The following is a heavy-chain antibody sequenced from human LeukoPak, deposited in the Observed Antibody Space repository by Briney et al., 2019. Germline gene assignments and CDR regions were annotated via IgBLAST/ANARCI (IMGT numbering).Heavy chain of an antibody. D-gene: IGHD3-22*01. CDR2: ISSSSTI. V-gene: IGHV3-48*01. J-gene: IGHJ3*02. CDR3: ARSHRSSGYYGDAFDI. Sequence: GGSLRLSCAASGFTFSSYSMNWVRQAPGKGLEWVSYISSSSTIYYADSVKGRFTISRDNAKNSLYLQMHSLTAEDTAVYYCARSHRSSGYYGDAFDIWGQGTMVTVSS. CDR1: GFTFSSYS.